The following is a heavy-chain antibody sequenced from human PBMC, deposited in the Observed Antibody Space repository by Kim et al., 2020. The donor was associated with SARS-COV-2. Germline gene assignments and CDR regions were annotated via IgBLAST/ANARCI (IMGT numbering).Heavy chain of an antibody. V-gene: IGHV4-59*08. J-gene: IGHJ4*02. CDR3: ARHPSISSGTVFHS. D-gene: IGHD3-22*01. Sequence: NPSLQSRVSISLDTTKNQLSLKVTSVTAADTAVYYCARHPSISSGTVFHSWGQGALVTVSS.